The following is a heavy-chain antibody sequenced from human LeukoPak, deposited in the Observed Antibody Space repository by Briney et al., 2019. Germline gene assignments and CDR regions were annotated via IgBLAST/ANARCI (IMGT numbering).Heavy chain of an antibody. CDR3: AKARGYGSGYFEY. D-gene: IGHD3-10*01. CDR2: VYRTGNA. CDR1: GYSISSGYY. V-gene: IGHV4-38-2*02. J-gene: IGHJ4*02. Sequence: SQTLSLTCSVSGYSISSGYYWGWIRQPPGKGLEWIGVVYRTGNAYYNPSLKSRVTISIDTSKNQFSLNLTSVTAADTAVYFCAKARGYGSGYFEYWGQGILVPVSS.